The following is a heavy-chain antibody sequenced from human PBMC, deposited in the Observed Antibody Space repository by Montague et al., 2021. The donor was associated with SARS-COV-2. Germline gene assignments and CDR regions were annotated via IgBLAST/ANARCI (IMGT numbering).Heavy chain of an antibody. Sequence: SETLSLTCTVSGGSISSNNYYWDWIRQPPGEGLEWIGSIYDSGSTYYNPSLKSRVTISVDTSKNHFSLKLNSVTAADTAVYYCARRGRKLLPVATTIGGFDIWGQGTMVTVSS. CDR3: ARRGRKLLPVATTIGGFDI. D-gene: IGHD5-12*01. V-gene: IGHV4-39*02. CDR1: GGSISSNNYY. J-gene: IGHJ3*02. CDR2: IYDSGST.